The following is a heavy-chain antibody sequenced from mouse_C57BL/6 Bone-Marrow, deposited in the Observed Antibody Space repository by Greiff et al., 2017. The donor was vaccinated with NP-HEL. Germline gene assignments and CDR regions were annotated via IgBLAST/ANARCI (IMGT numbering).Heavy chain of an antibody. D-gene: IGHD3-2*02. CDR1: GYTFTSYW. Sequence: QVQLQQSGAELVMPGASVKLSCKASGYTFTSYWMHWVKQRPGQGLEWIGEIDPSDSYTNYNQKFKGKSTLTVDKSSSTAYMQLSSLTSEDSAVYYCARWGSSGYAWFAYWGQGTLVTVSA. CDR2: IDPSDSYT. J-gene: IGHJ3*01. CDR3: ARWGSSGYAWFAY. V-gene: IGHV1-69*01.